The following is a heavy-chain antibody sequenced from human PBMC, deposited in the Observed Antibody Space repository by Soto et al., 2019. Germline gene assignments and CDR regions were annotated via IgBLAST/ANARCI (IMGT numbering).Heavy chain of an antibody. V-gene: IGHV1-46*01. D-gene: IGHD3-22*01. J-gene: IGHJ4*02. CDR1: GYTFTSYY. CDR2: INPSGGST. CDR3: ARDEHPRGTYYYDSSGSNPDY. Sequence: AAVKVSCKASGYTFTSYYMHWVRQAPGQGLEWMGIINPSGGSTSYAQKFQGRVTMTRDTSTSPVYMELSSLRSEDTAVYYCARDEHPRGTYYYDSSGSNPDYWGQGTLVTVSS.